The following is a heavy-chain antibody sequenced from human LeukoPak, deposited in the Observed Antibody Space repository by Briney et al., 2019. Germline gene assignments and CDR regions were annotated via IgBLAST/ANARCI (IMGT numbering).Heavy chain of an antibody. V-gene: IGHV1-46*01. CDR2: INPSGGST. CDR1: GYTFTSYY. Sequence: ASVKVSCKASGYTFTSYYMHWVRQAPGQGLEWMGIINPSGGSTSYAQKFQGRVTMTRDTSTSTVYMELSRLRSEDTAVYYCARKVSAGNWFDPWGQGTLVTVSS. CDR3: ARKVSAGNWFDP. J-gene: IGHJ5*02.